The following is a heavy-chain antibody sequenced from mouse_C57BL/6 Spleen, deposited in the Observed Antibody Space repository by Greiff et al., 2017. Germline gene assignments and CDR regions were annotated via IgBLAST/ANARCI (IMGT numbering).Heavy chain of an antibody. V-gene: IGHV1-15*01. J-gene: IGHJ2*01. CDR2: IDPETGGT. Sequence: VQLQQSGAELVRPGASVTLSCKASGYTFTDYEMHWVKQTPVPGLEWIGAIDPETGGTAYNQKFKGKAILTADKSSSTAYMELRSLTSEDSAVYYCRGGSSPHYFDYWGQGTTLTVSS. CDR1: GYTFTDYE. D-gene: IGHD1-1*01. CDR3: RGGSSPHYFDY.